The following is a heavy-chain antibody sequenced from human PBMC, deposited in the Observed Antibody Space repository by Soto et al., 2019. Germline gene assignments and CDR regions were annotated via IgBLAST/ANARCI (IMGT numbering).Heavy chain of an antibody. CDR2: VYYSGST. D-gene: IGHD3-16*01. CDR1: GVSMSNYY. J-gene: IGHJ4*02. CDR3: ARSGHTFGGVI. Sequence: SETLSLTCTVPGVSMSNYYGSWIRQPPGKGLEHIGYVYYSGSTNYNPSLKSRVTISVDTSNNQFSLKLSSVTAADTAIYYCARSGHTFGGVIWGQGILVTVSS. V-gene: IGHV4-59*01.